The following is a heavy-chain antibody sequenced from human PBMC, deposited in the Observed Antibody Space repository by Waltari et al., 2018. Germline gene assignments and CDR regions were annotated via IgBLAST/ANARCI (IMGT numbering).Heavy chain of an antibody. CDR3: ARPVRISGNYGLDV. V-gene: IGHV3-48*01. CDR1: GFNIADYS. Sequence: EIQLVQSGGGLVQPGGSLRLSGAASGFNIADYSVNWVRQAPGKWLEWVSYITGTSRTKFYADSVRGRFTISRDNAKNSLYLQMNSLRADDTAVYFCARPVRISGNYGLDVWGQGTTVIVSS. CDR2: ITGTSRTK. J-gene: IGHJ6*02.